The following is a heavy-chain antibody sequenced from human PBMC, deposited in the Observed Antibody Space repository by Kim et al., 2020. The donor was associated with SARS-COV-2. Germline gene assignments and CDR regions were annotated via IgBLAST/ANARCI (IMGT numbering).Heavy chain of an antibody. D-gene: IGHD3-9*01. J-gene: IGHJ6*02. CDR3: ARGDILTGYFIPPYYYGMDV. CDR1: GFTFSSYD. CDR2: IGTAGDT. V-gene: IGHV3-13*01. Sequence: GESLRLSCAASGFTFSSYDMHWVRQATGKGLEWVSAIGTAGDTYYPGSVKGRFTISRENAKNSLYLQMNSLRAGDTAVYYCARGDILTGYFIPPYYYGMDVWGQGTTVTVSS.